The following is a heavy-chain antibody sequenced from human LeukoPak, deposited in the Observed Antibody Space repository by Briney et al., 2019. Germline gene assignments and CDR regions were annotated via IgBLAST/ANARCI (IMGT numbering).Heavy chain of an antibody. CDR2: INHSGST. D-gene: IGHD5-12*01. V-gene: IGHV4-34*01. CDR1: GESFSDYY. CDR3: ARHKIGFDHYYYMDV. Sequence: SETLSLTCAVYGESFSDYYWSWIRQPPGKGLEWIGEINHSGSTNYSPSLKSRVTISVNTSKNQFSLKLTSVTAADTAVYYCARHKIGFDHYYYMDVWGKGTTVTISS. J-gene: IGHJ6*03.